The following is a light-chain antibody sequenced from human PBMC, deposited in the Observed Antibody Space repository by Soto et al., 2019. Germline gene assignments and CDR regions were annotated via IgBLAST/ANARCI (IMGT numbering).Light chain of an antibody. V-gene: IGKV3-11*01. J-gene: IGKJ2*01. CDR3: HQRSNWPVT. CDR1: QSVSSY. CDR2: DVS. Sequence: EIVLTQSPATLSLSPGERSTLSCRASQSVSSYLAWYQQKAGQAPRLLIFDVSNRATGIPARFSGSGSGTDFTLTISSLEPEDFAVYYCHQRSNWPVTFGQGTKLEFK.